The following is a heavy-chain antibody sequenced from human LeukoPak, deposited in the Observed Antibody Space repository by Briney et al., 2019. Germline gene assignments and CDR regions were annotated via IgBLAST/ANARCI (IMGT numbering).Heavy chain of an antibody. CDR1: GYTFTGYY. D-gene: IGHD2-2*01. CDR3: ARDPSSTDAFDI. Sequence: ASVKVSCKASGYTFTGYYMHWVRQAPGQGLERMGRINPNSGGTNYAQKFQGRVTMTRDTSISTAYMELSRLRSDDTAVYYCARDPSSTDAFDIWGQGTMVTVSS. J-gene: IGHJ3*02. V-gene: IGHV1-2*06. CDR2: INPNSGGT.